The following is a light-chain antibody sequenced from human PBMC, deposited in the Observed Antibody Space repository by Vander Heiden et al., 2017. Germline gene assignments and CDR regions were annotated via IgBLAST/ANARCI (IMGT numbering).Light chain of an antibody. V-gene: IGKV3-11*01. CDR2: DTS. CDR3: QRRSSRFFT. Sequence: STQSPATLSLSPGERATLSCRASQSAGSYFAWYQQRPGQAPRLLIYDTSNRAPGIPARFSGSGSGTDFTLTISSLEPEDFAVYYCQRRSSRFFTFGQGTRLEIK. J-gene: IGKJ5*01. CDR1: QSAGSY.